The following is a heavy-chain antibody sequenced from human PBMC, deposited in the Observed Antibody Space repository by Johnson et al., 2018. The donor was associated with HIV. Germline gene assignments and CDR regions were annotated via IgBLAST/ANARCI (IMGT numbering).Heavy chain of an antibody. V-gene: IGHV3-30*18. D-gene: IGHD5-12*01. J-gene: IGHJ3*02. Sequence: QVQLVESGGGAVQPGGSLRLSCAASGFTLSYYCVHWVRQAPGKGLEWVAVISNDGSNKQSVESVKGRFTISRDNSKKTLYLQMNSLRAEDTGVYYCAKVGLYSGYEYDAFDIWGQGTMVTVSS. CDR1: GFTLSYYC. CDR3: AKVGLYSGYEYDAFDI. CDR2: ISNDGSNK.